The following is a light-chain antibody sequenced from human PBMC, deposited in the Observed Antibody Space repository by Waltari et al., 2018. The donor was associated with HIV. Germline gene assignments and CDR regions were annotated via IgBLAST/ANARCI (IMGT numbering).Light chain of an antibody. J-gene: IGKJ2*01. V-gene: IGKV1-5*03. CDR1: QNVDSW. Sequence: IKLTQSPSILSASVGDRVSITCRASQNVDSWLAWYQQRPGRAPKLLIYKASTLEYGVPARFSGSGSGTDFTLTISSLQPDDFATYYCQQYNSDFYTFGQGTRLDLK. CDR2: KAS. CDR3: QQYNSDFYT.